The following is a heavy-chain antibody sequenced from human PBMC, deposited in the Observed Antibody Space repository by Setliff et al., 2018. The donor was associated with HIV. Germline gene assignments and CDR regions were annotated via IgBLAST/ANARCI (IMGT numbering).Heavy chain of an antibody. CDR1: GGSINTYY. CDR3: ARLGYSGSLVGAFDI. J-gene: IGHJ3*02. D-gene: IGHD1-26*01. V-gene: IGHV4-59*08. Sequence: PSETLSLTCIVSGGSINTYYWSWIRQSPGKGLEWLGYIYYSGSTTYNPSLRSRVTISVDTSKNQFSLDLTSVTAADTAVYYCARLGYSGSLVGAFDIWGQGTMVTRLL. CDR2: IYYSGST.